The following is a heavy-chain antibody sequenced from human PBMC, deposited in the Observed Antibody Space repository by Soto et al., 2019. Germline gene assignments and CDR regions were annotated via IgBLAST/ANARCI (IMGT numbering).Heavy chain of an antibody. Sequence: QEQLVESGGGVVQPGRSLRLSCAASGFSFRNYGIHWVRQAPGKGLDWVSVIWYDGSKRYYADSVRGRFTISRDISGTRVPLQMDSLRAEDTGVYYCARGWVSGVHHSSLDVWGQGTTVVVS. CDR2: IWYDGSKR. J-gene: IGHJ3*01. CDR1: GFSFRNYG. D-gene: IGHD3-3*01. CDR3: ARGWVSGVHHSSLDV. V-gene: IGHV3-33*01.